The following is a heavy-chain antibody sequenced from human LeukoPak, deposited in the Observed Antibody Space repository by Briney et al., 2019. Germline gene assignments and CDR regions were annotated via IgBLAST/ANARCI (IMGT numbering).Heavy chain of an antibody. Sequence: GGSLRLSCAASGFTFSSYAMSWVRQAPGKGLEWVSAISGSGGSTYYADSVKGRFTISRDNSKNALYLQMNSLRAEDTAVYYCADSIAGSAYFDYWGQGTLVTVSS. V-gene: IGHV3-23*01. D-gene: IGHD6-13*01. CDR2: ISGSGGST. CDR3: ADSIAGSAYFDY. CDR1: GFTFSSYA. J-gene: IGHJ4*02.